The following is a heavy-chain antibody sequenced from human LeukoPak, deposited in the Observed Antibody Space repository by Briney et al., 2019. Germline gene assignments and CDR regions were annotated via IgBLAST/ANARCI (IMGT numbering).Heavy chain of an antibody. CDR3: ARHDYGDYAPDY. CDR1: GGSISSGGYS. D-gene: IGHD4-17*01. V-gene: IGHV4-30-2*01. CDR2: IYHSGST. Sequence: SETLSLACAVSGGSISSGGYSWSWIRQPPGKGLEWIGYIYHSGSTYYNPSLKSRVTISVDRSKNQFSLKLSSVTAADTAVYYCARHDYGDYAPDYWGQGTLVTVSS. J-gene: IGHJ4*02.